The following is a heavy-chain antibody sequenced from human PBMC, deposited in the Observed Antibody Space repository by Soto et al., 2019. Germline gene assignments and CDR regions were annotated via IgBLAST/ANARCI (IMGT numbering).Heavy chain of an antibody. Sequence: PSETLSLTCTVSGSSIRSGGYYWSWIRQHPGKGLEWIGYIYYSRSTYYNPSLKSRVIISVDTSKNQFSLKLSSVTAADTAVYYCARVSSGWYYFDYWGQGTLVTVSS. CDR3: ARVSSGWYYFDY. J-gene: IGHJ4*02. CDR1: GSSIRSGGYY. V-gene: IGHV4-31*03. CDR2: IYYSRST. D-gene: IGHD6-19*01.